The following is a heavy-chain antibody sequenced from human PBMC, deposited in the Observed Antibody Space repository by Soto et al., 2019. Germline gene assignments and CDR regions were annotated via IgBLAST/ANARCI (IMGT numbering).Heavy chain of an antibody. CDR2: TYYRSRWYN. Sequence: QVQLQESGPGLVKPSQTLSLTCAISGDSVSSNSAAWNWIRLSPSRGLEWLARTYYRSRWYNDYAVSVRSRITVNPDTSKNQFSLQLTSVTPEDTAVYYCAGTPSHQCYYMDVWGKGTTVTVSS. J-gene: IGHJ6*03. D-gene: IGHD1-7*01. CDR3: AGTPSHQCYYMDV. V-gene: IGHV6-1*01. CDR1: GDSVSSNSAA.